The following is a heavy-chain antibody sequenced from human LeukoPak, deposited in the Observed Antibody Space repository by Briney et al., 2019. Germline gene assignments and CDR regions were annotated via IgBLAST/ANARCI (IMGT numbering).Heavy chain of an antibody. CDR1: GYTFTSYD. CDR2: MNPNSGNT. J-gene: IGHJ4*02. V-gene: IGHV1-8*01. Sequence: ASVKVSCKASGYTFTSYDINWVRQATGQGIEWMGWMNPNSGNTGYAQKFQGRVTMTRNTSISTAYMELSSLRSEDTAVYYCAREMVRGVIGGYFDYWGQGTLVTVSS. D-gene: IGHD3-10*01. CDR3: AREMVRGVIGGYFDY.